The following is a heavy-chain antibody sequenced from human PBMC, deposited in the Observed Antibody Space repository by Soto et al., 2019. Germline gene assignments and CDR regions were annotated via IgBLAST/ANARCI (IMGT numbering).Heavy chain of an antibody. CDR3: AKVVRADSTSSNFYYYSGMDV. J-gene: IGHJ6*02. Sequence: QVQMVESGGGVVQPGRSLRLSCAASGFSFSTYGMHWVRQAPGKGLEWMAVISNDGSNKYYADSVKVRFTISRDNSKDTLFLQMNSLRGEDTAVYYCAKVVRADSTSSNFYYYSGMDVWGQGTTVTVSS. CDR2: ISNDGSNK. CDR1: GFSFSTYG. D-gene: IGHD6-6*01. V-gene: IGHV3-30*18.